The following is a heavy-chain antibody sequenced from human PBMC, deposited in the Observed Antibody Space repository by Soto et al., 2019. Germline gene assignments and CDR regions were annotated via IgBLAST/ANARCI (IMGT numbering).Heavy chain of an antibody. J-gene: IGHJ4*02. CDR2: INPNSGGT. CDR1: GYTFTGYY. Sequence: ASVKVSCKASGYTFTGYYMHWVRQAPGQGLEWMGWINPNSGGTNYAQKFQGWVTMTRDTSISTAYMGLSRLGSDDTAVYYCARGAMVRGVITYYFDYWGQGTLVTVSS. D-gene: IGHD3-10*01. CDR3: ARGAMVRGVITYYFDY. V-gene: IGHV1-2*04.